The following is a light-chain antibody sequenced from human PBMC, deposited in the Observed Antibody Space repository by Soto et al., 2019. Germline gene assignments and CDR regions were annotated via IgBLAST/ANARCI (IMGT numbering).Light chain of an antibody. V-gene: IGLV2-23*01. CDR3: CSYAGSSTVV. J-gene: IGLJ2*01. Sequence: QSALTQPASVTGSPGQSITIFCTGNSSDVGSYNLVSWYQQHPGKAPKLMIYEGSKRPSGVSNRFSGSKSGNTASLTISGLQAEDEADYYCCSYAGSSTVVFGGGTQLTVL. CDR2: EGS. CDR1: SSDVGSYNL.